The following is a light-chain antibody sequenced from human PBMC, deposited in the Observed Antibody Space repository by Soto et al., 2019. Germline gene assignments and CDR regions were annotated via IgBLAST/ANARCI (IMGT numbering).Light chain of an antibody. CDR3: QLRSNWPIT. CDR1: QSVSSY. Sequence: EIVLTQSPATLSLSRGERTTLXXRASQSVSSYLAWYQQKPGQAPRXLIYDASNRATGIPARFSGSGSGTDFTLTISSLEPEDFAVYYCQLRSNWPITFGQGTRLDI. J-gene: IGKJ5*01. V-gene: IGKV3-11*01. CDR2: DAS.